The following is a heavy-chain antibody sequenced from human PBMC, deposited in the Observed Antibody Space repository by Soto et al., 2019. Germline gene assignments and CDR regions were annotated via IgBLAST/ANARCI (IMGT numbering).Heavy chain of an antibody. V-gene: IGHV3-23*01. CDR1: GFTFSNYA. CDR3: ATRNYYDSRGYYYMWYFDY. Sequence: PGGSLRLSCAASGFTFSNYAMSWVGQAPGKGLEWVSGISDSDGSTYYADSVRGRFTISRDNSKNTLYLQMNSLRAEDTALYYCATRNYYDSRGYYYMWYFDYWGQGALVTVSS. CDR2: ISDSDGST. D-gene: IGHD3-22*01. J-gene: IGHJ4*02.